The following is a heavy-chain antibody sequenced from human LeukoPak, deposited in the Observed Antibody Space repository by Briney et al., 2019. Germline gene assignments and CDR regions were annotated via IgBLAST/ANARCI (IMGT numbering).Heavy chain of an antibody. CDR3: AKVGGYSDELNPYFDY. CDR2: ISGSGGAT. V-gene: IGHV3-23*01. Sequence: PGGSLRLSCAASGFTFSSYGMSWVRQAPGKGLEWVSTISGSGGATYYADSVKGRFTISRDNSKNTLYLQMNSLRDEDTAVYYCAKVGGYSDELNPYFDYWGQGTLVTVSS. J-gene: IGHJ4*02. CDR1: GFTFSSYG. D-gene: IGHD5-18*01.